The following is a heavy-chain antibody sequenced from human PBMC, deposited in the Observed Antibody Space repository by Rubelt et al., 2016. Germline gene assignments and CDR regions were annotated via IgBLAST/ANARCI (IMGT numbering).Heavy chain of an antibody. Sequence: QVQLVQSGAEVKKPGASVKVSCKASGYTFTNYYMHWVRQAPGQGLEWMGRINPKRGGTYYAQKFEGRGVMVRDTSISTAYMELTRRRSGDTARYYGARGSVDYWGQGTLVTGSS. CDR1: GYTFTNYY. V-gene: IGHV1-2*06. J-gene: IGHJ4*02. CDR2: INPKRGGT. CDR3: ARGSVDY.